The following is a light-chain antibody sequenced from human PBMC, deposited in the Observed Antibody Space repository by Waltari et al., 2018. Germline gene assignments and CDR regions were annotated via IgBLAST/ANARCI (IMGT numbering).Light chain of an antibody. J-gene: IGKJ4*01. CDR1: QSVSSY. CDR3: QQYFTTPLT. CDR2: DAS. V-gene: IGKV3-11*01. Sequence: EIVLTQSPATLSLSPGERATLSCRASQSVSSYLAWYQQKPGQAPRLLIYDASNRATGIPDSVSGSWSGTDFTRTISSLEPEDFAVYYCQQYFTTPLTFGGGTKVEIK.